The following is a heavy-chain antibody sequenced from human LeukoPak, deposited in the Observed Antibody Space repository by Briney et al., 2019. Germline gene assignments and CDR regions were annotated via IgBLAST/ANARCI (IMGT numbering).Heavy chain of an antibody. J-gene: IGHJ4*02. CDR3: VGADYDILTGYYIDY. CDR2: IKQDGSEK. Sequence: PGGSLRLSCAASGFTFSDYWMGWVRQAPGRGLEWVANIKQDGSEKYYGESVRGRITISRDNAKNSLYLQMNSLRAEDTAVYYCVGADYDILTGYYIDYWGQGTLVTVSS. CDR1: GFTFSDYW. D-gene: IGHD3-9*01. V-gene: IGHV3-7*02.